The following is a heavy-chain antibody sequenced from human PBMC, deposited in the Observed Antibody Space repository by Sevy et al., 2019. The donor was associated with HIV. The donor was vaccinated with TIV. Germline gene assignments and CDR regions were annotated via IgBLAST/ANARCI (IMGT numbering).Heavy chain of an antibody. CDR1: VFTFSSYG. J-gene: IGHJ6*02. D-gene: IGHD3-10*01. CDR3: AKDHPEKLWFGELLRYYYYYGMDV. V-gene: IGHV3-30*18. CDR2: ISYDGSNK. Sequence: GGSLRLSCAASVFTFSSYGMHWVRQAPGKGLEWVAVISYDGSNKYYADSVKGRFTISRDNSKNTLYLQMNSLRAEDMAVYYCAKDHPEKLWFGELLRYYYYYGMDVWGQGTTVTVSS.